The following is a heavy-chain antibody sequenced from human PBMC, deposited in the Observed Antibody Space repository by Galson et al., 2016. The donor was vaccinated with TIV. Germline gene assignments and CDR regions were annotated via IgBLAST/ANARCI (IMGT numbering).Heavy chain of an antibody. D-gene: IGHD2-15*01. J-gene: IGHJ6*02. CDR2: ISSSSSSFI. V-gene: IGHV3-21*01. CDR1: GFTFSNYN. Sequence: SLRLSCAASGFTFSNYNMNWVRQAPGKGLEWVSSISSSSSSFIYYADSVKGRFTISRDNAKNSLYLQMNSLRADDTAVYYCARRPVVVVAATNGYYYYGMDVWGQGTTVTVSS. CDR3: ARRPVVVVAATNGYYYYGMDV.